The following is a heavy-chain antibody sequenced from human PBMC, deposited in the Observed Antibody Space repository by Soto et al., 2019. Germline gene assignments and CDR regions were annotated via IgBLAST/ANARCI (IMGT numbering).Heavy chain of an antibody. J-gene: IGHJ5*02. CDR1: GGSFSGYY. V-gene: IGHV4-34*01. CDR3: ARGGASSKWLYP. CDR2: INHSGST. Sequence: QVQLQQWGAGLLKPSETLSLTCAVYGGSFSGYYWSWIRQPPGKGLEWIGDINHSGSTNYNPSLKSRVTMSADTSKHQFSLNLSSVTAADTAVYYCARGGASSKWLYPWGQGILVTVSS. D-gene: IGHD6-13*01.